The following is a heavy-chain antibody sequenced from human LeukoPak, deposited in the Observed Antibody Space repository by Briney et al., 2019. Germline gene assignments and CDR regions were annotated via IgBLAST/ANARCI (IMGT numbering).Heavy chain of an antibody. V-gene: IGHV1-2*02. Sequence: ASVKVSCKACGYTFTGYYMHWVRQTPGQGFEWMGWINPNSGGTNYAQKFQGRVTMTRDTSISTAYMELSRLRSDDTAVYYCARESGNWFDPWGQGTLVTVSS. J-gene: IGHJ5*02. CDR2: INPNSGGT. CDR1: GYTFTGYY. CDR3: ARESGNWFDP.